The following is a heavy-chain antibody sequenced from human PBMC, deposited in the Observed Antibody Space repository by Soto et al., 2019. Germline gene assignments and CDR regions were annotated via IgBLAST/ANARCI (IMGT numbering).Heavy chain of an antibody. CDR1: RFFLGDDS. J-gene: IGHJ4*02. CDR2: ITTRGSDT. Sequence: PGGSLTLSCAVSRFFLGDDSFHWVRPPHGKGLERAASITTRGSDTADADSVKGRFIITRDNAMSVLHLHMNSLRPEDTAVYYCAKSMASTLVGGLLDYWGQGKQVTV. D-gene: IGHD3-16*01. CDR3: AKSMASTLVGGLLDY. V-gene: IGHV3-9*01.